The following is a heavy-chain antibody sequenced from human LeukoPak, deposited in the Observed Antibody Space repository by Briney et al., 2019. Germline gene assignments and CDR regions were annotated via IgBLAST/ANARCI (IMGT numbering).Heavy chain of an antibody. CDR1: GFTFSSYA. CDR2: ISYDGSNK. Sequence: GRSLRLSCAASGFTFSSYAMHWVRQAPGKGLEWLAVISYDGSNKYYADSGKGRFTISRDNSKNTLYLQMNSLRAEDTAVYYCAREGGDIVVVVAATNWFDPWGQGTLVTVSS. J-gene: IGHJ5*02. V-gene: IGHV3-30*04. CDR3: AREGGDIVVVVAATNWFDP. D-gene: IGHD2-15*01.